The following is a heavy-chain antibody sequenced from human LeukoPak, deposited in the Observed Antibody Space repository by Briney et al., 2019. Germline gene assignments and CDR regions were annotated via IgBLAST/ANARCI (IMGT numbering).Heavy chain of an antibody. Sequence: SETLSLTCAVYGGSFSGYYWSWIRQPPGKGLEWIGEINHNGSTNYNPSLKSRVTISVDTSKNQFSLKLSSVTAADTAVYYCARSCASCYTEPDFDYWGQGTLVTVSS. CDR1: GGSFSGYY. V-gene: IGHV4-34*01. D-gene: IGHD2-2*02. CDR3: ARSCASCYTEPDFDY. CDR2: INHNGST. J-gene: IGHJ4*02.